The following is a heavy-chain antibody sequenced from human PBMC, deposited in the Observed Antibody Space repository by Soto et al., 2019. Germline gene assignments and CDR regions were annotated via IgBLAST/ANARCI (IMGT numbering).Heavy chain of an antibody. D-gene: IGHD2-21*01. V-gene: IGHV3-30-3*01. CDR1: GFTFSSYA. J-gene: IGHJ1*01. CDR3: ARDRSYCGGECLVEYFQH. Sequence: QVQLVESGGGVVQPGRSLRLSCAASGFTFSSYAMHWVRQAPGKGLEWVAVISYDGSNKYYADSVKGRFTISRDNSKNTLYLQMNSLRAEDTAVYYCARDRSYCGGECLVEYFQHWGQGTLVTVSS. CDR2: ISYDGSNK.